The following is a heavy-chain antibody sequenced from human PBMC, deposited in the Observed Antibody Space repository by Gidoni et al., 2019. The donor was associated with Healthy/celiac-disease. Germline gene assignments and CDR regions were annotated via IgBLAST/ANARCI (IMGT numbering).Heavy chain of an antibody. CDR3: ASQPGIAAAGYLNWFDP. V-gene: IGHV1-69*01. J-gene: IGHJ5*02. Sequence: VQLVQSGAEVKKPGSSVKVSCKASGGTFSSYAISWVRQSPGQGLEWMGGIIPIFGTANYAQKFQGRVTITADESTSTAYMELSSLRSEDTAVYYCASQPGIAAAGYLNWFDPWGQGTLVTVSS. D-gene: IGHD6-13*01. CDR2: IIPIFGTA. CDR1: GGTFSSYA.